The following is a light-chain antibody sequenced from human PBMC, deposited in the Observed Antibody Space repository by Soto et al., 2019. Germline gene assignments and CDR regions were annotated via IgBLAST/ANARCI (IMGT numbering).Light chain of an antibody. CDR2: RAS. CDR1: QSISSW. Sequence: DIQMTQSPSTLSASVGDRVTITCRASQSISSWLAWYQQKPGKAPKLLIYRASSIESGVPSRFSGSGSGTEFTLTISSLQPDDFATYYCQQYNGYRWTFGQGTKVDIK. CDR3: QQYNGYRWT. J-gene: IGKJ1*01. V-gene: IGKV1-5*03.